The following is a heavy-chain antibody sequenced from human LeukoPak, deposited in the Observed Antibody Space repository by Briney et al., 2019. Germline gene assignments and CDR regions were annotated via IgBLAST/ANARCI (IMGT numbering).Heavy chain of an antibody. J-gene: IGHJ4*02. CDR1: GYSISNGYY. CDR2: VSHRGGT. CDR3: ARVTGYMTEDFFDY. D-gene: IGHD6-13*01. Sequence: PSETLSLTCTVSGYSISNGYYWGWIRQSPGKGLEWVGSVSHRGGTYYNPSLRSRVTISVDTSRNQFSLRLSSVTAADTAVYYCARVTGYMTEDFFDYWGQGTLVTVSS. V-gene: IGHV4-38-2*02.